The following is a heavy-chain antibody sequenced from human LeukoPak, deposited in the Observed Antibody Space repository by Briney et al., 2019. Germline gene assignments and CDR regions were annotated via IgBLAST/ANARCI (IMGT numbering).Heavy chain of an antibody. CDR2: IYSGDST. CDR3: ARGVPADAFDI. J-gene: IGHJ3*02. CDR1: GFTVSSNY. Sequence: GGSLRLSCAASGFTVSSNYMSWVRQAPGKGLEWVSVIYSGDSTYYADSVKGRFTISRDNSKNTLYLQMNSLRAEDTAIYYCARGVPADAFDIWGPGTMVTVSS. D-gene: IGHD4/OR15-4a*01. V-gene: IGHV3-53*01.